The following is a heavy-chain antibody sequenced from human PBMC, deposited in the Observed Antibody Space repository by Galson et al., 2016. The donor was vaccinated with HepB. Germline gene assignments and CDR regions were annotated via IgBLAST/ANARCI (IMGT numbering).Heavy chain of an antibody. CDR1: GGTFSTYA. CDR3: ARGGVGYYGSGTCLGWFAP. D-gene: IGHD3-10*01. Sequence: SVKVSCKASGGTFSTYAISWVRQAPGQGLDWMGGIIPIFGTTNYAQKFQGRVTMTADESTSTAYMELSSLRSEDTAVYYCARGGVGYYGSGTCLGWFAPWGQGTQVTVSS. V-gene: IGHV1-69*13. CDR2: IIPIFGTT. J-gene: IGHJ5*01.